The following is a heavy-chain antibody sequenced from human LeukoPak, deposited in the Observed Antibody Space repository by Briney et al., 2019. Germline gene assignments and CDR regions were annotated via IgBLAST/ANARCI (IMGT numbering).Heavy chain of an antibody. Sequence: ASVKVSCKASGYTFTSYDINWARQATGQGLEWMGWMNPNSGNTGYAQKFQGRVTMTRNTSISTAYMELSSLRSEDTAVYYCAREASGSYYQNDYWGQGTLVTVSS. J-gene: IGHJ4*02. D-gene: IGHD1-26*01. CDR3: AREASGSYYQNDY. CDR2: MNPNSGNT. V-gene: IGHV1-8*01. CDR1: GYTFTSYD.